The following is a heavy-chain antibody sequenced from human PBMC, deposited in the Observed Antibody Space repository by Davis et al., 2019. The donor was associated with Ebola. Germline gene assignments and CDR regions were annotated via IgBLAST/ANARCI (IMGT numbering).Heavy chain of an antibody. V-gene: IGHV1-18*01. J-gene: IGHJ4*02. CDR2: ISAYNGNT. CDR3: ARSNPYFDY. CDR1: GGTFSSYA. Sequence: ASVKVSCKASGGTFSSYAISWVRQAPGQGLEWMGWISAYNGNTNYAQKLQGRVTMTTDTSTSTAYMELRSLRSEDTAVYYCARSNPYFDYWGQGTLVTVSS. D-gene: IGHD3-16*02.